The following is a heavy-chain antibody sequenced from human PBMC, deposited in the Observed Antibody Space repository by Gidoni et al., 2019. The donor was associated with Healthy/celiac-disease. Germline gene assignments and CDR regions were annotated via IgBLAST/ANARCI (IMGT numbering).Heavy chain of an antibody. V-gene: IGHV3-30*03. CDR2: ISYDGSNK. J-gene: IGHJ4*02. D-gene: IGHD3-10*01. CDR1: GFTFSSYG. Sequence: QVQLVESGGGVVQPGRSLRLSCAASGFTFSSYGMHWVRQAPGKGLEWVAVISYDGSNKYYADSVKGRFTISRDNSKNTLYLQMNSLRAEDTAVYYCAPSSGDYWGQGTLVTVSS. CDR3: APSSGDY.